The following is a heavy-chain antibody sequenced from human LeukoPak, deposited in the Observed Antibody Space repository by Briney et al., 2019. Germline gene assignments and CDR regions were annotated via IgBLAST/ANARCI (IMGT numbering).Heavy chain of an antibody. D-gene: IGHD3-16*01. CDR3: ARGDYALGTDY. CDR2: INPNSGGT. V-gene: IGHV1-2*07. CDR1: GGTVSRYP. J-gene: IGHJ4*02. Sequence: ASVKVSCKASGGTVSRYPISWVRQAPGQGLEWMGWINPNSGGTNYAHEFQGRVTVTRDASMSTAYMEMSRLRSDDTAVYYCARGDYALGTDYWGQGTLVTVSS.